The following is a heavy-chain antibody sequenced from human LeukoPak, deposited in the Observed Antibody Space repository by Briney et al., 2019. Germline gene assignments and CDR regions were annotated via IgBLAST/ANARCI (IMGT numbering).Heavy chain of an antibody. V-gene: IGHV1-69*13. J-gene: IGHJ6*03. D-gene: IGHD1-26*01. Sequence: SVKVSCKASGGTFSSYAISWVRQAPGQGLEWMGGIIPIFGTANYAQKFQGRVTITADESTSTAYMELSSLRSEDTAVYYCARDGSGSYLRYYMDVWGKGTTVTVSS. CDR3: ARDGSGSYLRYYMDV. CDR2: IIPIFGTA. CDR1: GGTFSSYA.